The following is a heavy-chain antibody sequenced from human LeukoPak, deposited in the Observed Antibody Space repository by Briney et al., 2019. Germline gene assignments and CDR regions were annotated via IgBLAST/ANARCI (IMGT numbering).Heavy chain of an antibody. CDR2: ISHSGST. Sequence: SETLSLTCTVSGYSISSGYYWGWFRQPPGKGLEWIASISHSGSTYYSPSLKSRLTISVDTSKNHFSLKLSSVTVADTAVYYCARGTYTMTTDAFDIWGQGTMVTVSS. J-gene: IGHJ3*02. CDR1: GYSISSGYY. D-gene: IGHD2-2*02. CDR3: ARGTYTMTTDAFDI. V-gene: IGHV4-38-2*02.